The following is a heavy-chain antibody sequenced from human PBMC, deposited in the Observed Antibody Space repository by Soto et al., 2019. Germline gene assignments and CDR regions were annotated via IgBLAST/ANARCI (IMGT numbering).Heavy chain of an antibody. CDR1: AYTFSSYG. J-gene: IGHJ6*02. CDR2: VSGYNGQT. V-gene: IGHV1-18*04. D-gene: IGHD5-18*01. Sequence: QVQLVQSGPEVKKPGASVKVSCKASAYTFSSYGISWVRQAPGQGLEWMGWVSGYNGQTNYAQKFRGRVTITTDTSTGTAYMEARSLRSDDTAIYYCARDGRKQLWVEGLNAMDVWGQGTTVTVSS. CDR3: ARDGRKQLWVEGLNAMDV.